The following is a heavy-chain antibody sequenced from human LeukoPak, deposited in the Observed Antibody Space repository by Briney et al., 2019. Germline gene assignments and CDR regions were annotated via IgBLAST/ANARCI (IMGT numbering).Heavy chain of an antibody. V-gene: IGHV4-34*01. CDR1: GGSSSGYY. Sequence: PSETLSLTCAVYGGSSSGYYWSWIRQPPGKGLEWIGEINHSGSTNYNPSLKSRVTISVDTSKNQFSLKLSSVTAADTAVYYCARAYDYVWGSYRYKPYFDYWGQGTLVTVSS. J-gene: IGHJ4*02. D-gene: IGHD3-16*02. CDR3: ARAYDYVWGSYRYKPYFDY. CDR2: INHSGST.